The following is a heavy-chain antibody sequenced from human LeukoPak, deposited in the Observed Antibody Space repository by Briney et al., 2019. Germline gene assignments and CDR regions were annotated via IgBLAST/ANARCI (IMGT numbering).Heavy chain of an antibody. CDR1: GFTFSTYG. D-gene: IGHD4-17*01. J-gene: IGHJ4*02. Sequence: QPGGSLRLSCAASGFTFSTYGIHWVRQAPGKGLEWVAFIRYDGSDKYYADSVKGRFTISRDNSKNTLYLQMNSLRAEDTAVYYCAKAQVCGDSGAGLFDYWGQGTLVTVSS. CDR2: IRYDGSDK. V-gene: IGHV3-30*02. CDR3: AKAQVCGDSGAGLFDY.